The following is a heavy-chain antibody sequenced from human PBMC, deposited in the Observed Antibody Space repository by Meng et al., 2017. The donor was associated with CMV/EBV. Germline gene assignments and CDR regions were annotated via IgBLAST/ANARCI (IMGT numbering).Heavy chain of an antibody. CDR3: TTDTVTTVTTSPMWYYYYYYGMDV. CDR1: GFTFSNAW. D-gene: IGHD4-11*01. V-gene: IGHV3-15*01. J-gene: IGHJ6*02. Sequence: GGSLRLSCAASGFTFSNAWMSWVRQAPGKGLEWVGRIKSKTDGGTTDYAAPVKGRFTISRDDSKNTLYLQMNSLKTEDTAAYYCTTDTVTTVTTSPMWYYYYYYGMDVWGQGTTVTVSS. CDR2: IKSKTDGGTT.